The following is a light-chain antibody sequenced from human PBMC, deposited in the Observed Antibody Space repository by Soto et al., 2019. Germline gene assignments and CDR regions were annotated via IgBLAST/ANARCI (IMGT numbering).Light chain of an antibody. V-gene: IGKV3-20*01. J-gene: IGKJ1*01. CDR3: QQYGSSGT. CDR2: GTS. CDR1: QSVSSTY. Sequence: LTQSPATLSLSTGERATLSCRASQSVSSTYLGWYQQQPGQPPRLLMSGTSNRATGTPDRFSGSGSGTDFTLTISRLEPEDFAVYYCQQYGSSGTFGQRTKVDIK.